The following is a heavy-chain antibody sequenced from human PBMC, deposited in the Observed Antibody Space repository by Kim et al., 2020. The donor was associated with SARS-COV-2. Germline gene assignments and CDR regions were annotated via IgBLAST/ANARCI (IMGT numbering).Heavy chain of an antibody. V-gene: IGHV3-23*03. CDR3: ARDRGSGYGNCYGMDV. Sequence: VKGQFTNSRDNSKNTQSLQMNSVRGEDTAVYYCARDRGSGYGNCYGMDVWGQGTTVTVSS. D-gene: IGHD5-12*01. J-gene: IGHJ6*02.